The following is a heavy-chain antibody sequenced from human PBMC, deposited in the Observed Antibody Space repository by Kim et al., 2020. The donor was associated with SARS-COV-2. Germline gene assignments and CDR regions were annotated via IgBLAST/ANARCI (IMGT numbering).Heavy chain of an antibody. Sequence: YADSVEARFTISRDDAKNPLYRQRNRLRAEDTAVYYCARAITIFGNGMDVWGQGTTVTVSS. D-gene: IGHD3-3*01. V-gene: IGHV3-74*01. CDR3: ARAITIFGNGMDV. J-gene: IGHJ6*02.